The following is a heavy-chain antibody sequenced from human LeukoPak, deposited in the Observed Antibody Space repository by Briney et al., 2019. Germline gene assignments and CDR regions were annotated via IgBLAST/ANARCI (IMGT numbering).Heavy chain of an antibody. CDR2: ISYDGSNK. CDR1: GFTFSSCG. J-gene: IGHJ4*02. D-gene: IGHD5-18*01. CDR3: AKDTSRGYSYGYGILGY. V-gene: IGHV3-30*18. Sequence: GGSLRLSCAASGFTFSSCGMHWVRQAPGKGLEWVAVISYDGSNKYYADSVKGRFTISRDNSKNTLYLQMNSLRAEDTAVYYCAKDTSRGYSYGYGILGYWGQGTLVTVSS.